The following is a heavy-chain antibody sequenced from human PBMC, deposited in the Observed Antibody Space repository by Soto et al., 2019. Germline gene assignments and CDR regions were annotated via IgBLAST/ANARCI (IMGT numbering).Heavy chain of an antibody. J-gene: IGHJ3*01. CDR2: TIYRSGWSN. Sequence: QVQLQQSGPGLVKPSQTLSLTCAISGDTLFTNGVAWNWIRLSPSRGLEWLGRTIYRSGWSNDYVTSLQGRITIDPDTSKNQFSLQLTSVTPEDTAVYFCARGRHSTFDCWGQGTVVTVSS. CDR3: ARGRHSTFDC. V-gene: IGHV6-1*01. D-gene: IGHD2-21*01. CDR1: GDTLFTNGVA.